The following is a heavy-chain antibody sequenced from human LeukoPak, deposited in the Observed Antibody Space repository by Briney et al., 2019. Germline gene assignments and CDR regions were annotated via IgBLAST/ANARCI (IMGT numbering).Heavy chain of an antibody. V-gene: IGHV4-59*01. Sequence: SETLSLTCTVSGGPISSYYWSWIRQPAGKGLEWIGYIYYSGSTNYNPSLKSRVTISVDTSKNQFSLKLSSVTAADTAVYYCARVQAYGGKGYFDYWGQGTLVTVSS. CDR2: IYYSGST. CDR1: GGPISSYY. D-gene: IGHD4-23*01. J-gene: IGHJ4*02. CDR3: ARVQAYGGKGYFDY.